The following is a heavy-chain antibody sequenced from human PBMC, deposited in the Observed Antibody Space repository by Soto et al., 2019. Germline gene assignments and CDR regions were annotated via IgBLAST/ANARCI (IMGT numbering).Heavy chain of an antibody. CDR2: IYYSGST. CDR1: GVSISSSSYY. D-gene: IGHD4-17*01. J-gene: IGHJ4*02. V-gene: IGHV4-39*07. Sequence: SETLSLSCTVSGVSISSSSYYWGWIRQPPGKGLEWIGSIYYSGSTYYNPSLKSRLTVSVDTSKNQFSLKLSSVTAADTAVYYCARRYGASFDYWGQGTLVTVSS. CDR3: ARRYGASFDY.